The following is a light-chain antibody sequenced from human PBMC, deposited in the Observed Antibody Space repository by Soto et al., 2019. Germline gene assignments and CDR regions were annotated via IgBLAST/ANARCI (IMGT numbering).Light chain of an antibody. V-gene: IGKV3-20*01. CDR1: QSVSNNY. J-gene: IGKJ1*01. CDR2: AIS. CDR3: QQHSNSPWT. Sequence: EIVLTQSPGTLSLSPGASAALSCRASQSVSNNYLVWYRQKPGQAPRLLIYAISSRAAGIPDRFSGSGSGTDFTLTITRLEPEDSAVYYCQQHSNSPWTFGRGTRVEI.